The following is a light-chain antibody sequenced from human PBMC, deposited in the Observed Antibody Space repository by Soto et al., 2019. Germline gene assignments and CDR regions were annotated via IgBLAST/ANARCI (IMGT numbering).Light chain of an antibody. J-gene: IGKJ1*01. CDR1: QSVSSTY. CDR2: GAS. V-gene: IGKV3-20*01. Sequence: ETVLTQSPGTLSLSPGERAILSCRASQSVSSTYLAWYQQKPGQAPRLLICGASSRATGIPDRFSGSGSGTDFTLTITRLQPEDFAVYYCQQYGRSPWTSGQGTKVDIK. CDR3: QQYGRSPWT.